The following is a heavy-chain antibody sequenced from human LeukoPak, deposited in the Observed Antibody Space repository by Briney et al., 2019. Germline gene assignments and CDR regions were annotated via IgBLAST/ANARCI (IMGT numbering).Heavy chain of an antibody. CDR1: GFTFSDYY. V-gene: IGHV3-11*01. Sequence: GSLRLSCAASGFTFSDYYMTWIRQAPGKGLEWVSHIAHSGNGMWYADAVKGRFTISRDNAKNLLFLQMDSLRAEDTAVYYCARGHYEMGVWGQGTTVIVSS. J-gene: IGHJ6*02. CDR3: ARGHYEMGV. CDR2: IAHSGNGM.